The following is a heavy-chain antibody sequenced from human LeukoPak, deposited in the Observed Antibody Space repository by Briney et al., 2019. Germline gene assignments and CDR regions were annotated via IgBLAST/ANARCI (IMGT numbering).Heavy chain of an antibody. CDR2: IIPIFGTA. Sequence: SVKVSCKASGGTFSSYAISWVRQAPGQGLEWMGGIIPIFGTASYAQKFQGRVTITADESTSTAYMELSSLRSEDTAVYYCAREGIAARPPPHAFDIWGQGTMVTVSS. CDR1: GGTFSSYA. J-gene: IGHJ3*02. V-gene: IGHV1-69*13. D-gene: IGHD6-6*01. CDR3: AREGIAARPPPHAFDI.